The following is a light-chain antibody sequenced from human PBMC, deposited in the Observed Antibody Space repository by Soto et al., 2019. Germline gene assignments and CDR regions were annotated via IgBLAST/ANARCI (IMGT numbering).Light chain of an antibody. V-gene: IGKV1-33*01. Sequence: DIQMTQSPSSLSASVGDRVTITCQASQDITNYLNWYQQKPGKAPRLLVYDGSNLDTGVTSRFSGSRSGTHFSFTISSLHPEDIATYYCQQFDSLPITCGQGTRLEI. J-gene: IGKJ5*01. CDR1: QDITNY. CDR2: DGS. CDR3: QQFDSLPIT.